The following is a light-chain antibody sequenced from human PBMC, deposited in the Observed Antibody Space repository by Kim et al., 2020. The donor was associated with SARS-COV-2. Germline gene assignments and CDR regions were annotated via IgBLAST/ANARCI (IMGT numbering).Light chain of an antibody. CDR3: SSYTSSSSRV. J-gene: IGLJ3*02. CDR1: SSDVGGYDY. CDR2: DVT. V-gene: IGLV2-14*03. Sequence: GQSITISCAGTSSDVGGYDYVSWYQQHPGKVPKLMIYDVTNRPSGVSNSFSGSKSGNTASLTISGLQAEDEADYYCSSYTSSSSRVFGGGTQLTVL.